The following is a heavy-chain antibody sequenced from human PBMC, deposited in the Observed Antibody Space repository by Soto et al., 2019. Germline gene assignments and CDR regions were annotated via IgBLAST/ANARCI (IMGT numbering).Heavy chain of an antibody. Sequence: LSLTCTVSGCPISSGGYYWSGIRQHPGKGLEWIGYIYYSGSTYYNPSLKSRVTISVDTSKNQFPLKLSSVTAADTAVYYCGRGGPHTVTYNNWFDRWGQGTLVTVSS. J-gene: IGHJ5*02. V-gene: IGHV4-31*03. CDR2: IYYSGST. CDR3: GRGGPHTVTYNNWFDR. D-gene: IGHD4-17*01. CDR1: GCPISSGGYY.